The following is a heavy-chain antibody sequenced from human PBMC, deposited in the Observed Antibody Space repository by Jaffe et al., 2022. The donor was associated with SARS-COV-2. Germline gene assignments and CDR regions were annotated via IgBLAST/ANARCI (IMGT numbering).Heavy chain of an antibody. J-gene: IGHJ4*02. V-gene: IGHV3-21*01. Sequence: EVQLVESGGGLVKPGGSLRLSCAASGFTFRSYSISWVRQAPGKGLEWVSSISSTGEYTLYADSVRGRFTVSRDNAENSLYLQMNSLRVEDTGVYYCARESSGWSRDYWGQGTLVTVSS. CDR2: ISSTGEYT. CDR3: ARESSGWSRDY. CDR1: GFTFRSYS. D-gene: IGHD6-19*01.